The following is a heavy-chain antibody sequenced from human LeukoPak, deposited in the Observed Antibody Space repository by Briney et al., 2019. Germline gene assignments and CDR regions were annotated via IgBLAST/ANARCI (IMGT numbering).Heavy chain of an antibody. CDR2: ISPSGRT. D-gene: IGHD3-22*01. V-gene: IGHV4-4*07. CDR3: ARALVDYYDSSGYYYDY. J-gene: IGHJ4*02. CDR1: GGSISRYY. Sequence: SETLSLTCSVSGGSISRYYWSWIRQPAGEGLEWIGRISPSGRTNYNPSLKSRVTISVDKSKNQFSLKLTSLTAADTALYYCARALVDYYDSSGYYYDYWGQGTLVTVSS.